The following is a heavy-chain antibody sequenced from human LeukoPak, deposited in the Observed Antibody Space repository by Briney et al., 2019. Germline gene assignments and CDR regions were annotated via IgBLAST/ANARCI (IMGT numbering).Heavy chain of an antibody. CDR1: GYTFTGYY. V-gene: IGHV1-2*04. D-gene: IGHD2/OR15-2a*01. Sequence: GASVKVSCKASGYTFTGYYMHWVRQAPGQGLEWMGWINPNSGGTNYAQKFQGWVTMTRDTSISTAYMELSSVTAADTAVYYCARGARTGAVLLGDWYFDLWGRGTLVTVSS. J-gene: IGHJ2*01. CDR2: INPNSGGT. CDR3: ARGARTGAVLLGDWYFDL.